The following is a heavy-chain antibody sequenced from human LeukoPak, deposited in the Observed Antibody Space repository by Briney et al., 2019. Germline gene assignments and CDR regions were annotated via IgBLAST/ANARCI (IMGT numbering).Heavy chain of an antibody. D-gene: IGHD1-1*01. CDR3: AKQRATGTHWVTRYFDY. CDR2: ISGRANSL. V-gene: IGHV3-23*01. Sequence: GGSLRLSCAASGFTFGSYAMSWVRQAPGKGLEWVSAISGRANSLYHADSVKGRFTISRDNSKNTLYLQMNSLRAEDTAVYYCAKQRATGTHWVTRYFDYWGQGTLVTVSS. J-gene: IGHJ4*02. CDR1: GFTFGSYA.